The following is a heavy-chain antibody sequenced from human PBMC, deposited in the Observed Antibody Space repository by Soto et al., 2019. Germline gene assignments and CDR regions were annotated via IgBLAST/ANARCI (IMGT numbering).Heavy chain of an antibody. CDR1: GFTFSSYA. Sequence: QVQLVESGGGVVQPGRSLRLSCAASGFTFSSYAMHWVRQAPGKGLEWVAVISYDGSNKYYADSVKGRFTISRDNSKNTLYVQMNRLKAEDTAVYYCAMETYDIWSGWAGDYYYGMDVWGPGTTVTVSS. CDR3: AMETYDIWSGWAGDYYYGMDV. D-gene: IGHD3-3*01. CDR2: ISYDGSNK. V-gene: IGHV3-30-3*01. J-gene: IGHJ6*02.